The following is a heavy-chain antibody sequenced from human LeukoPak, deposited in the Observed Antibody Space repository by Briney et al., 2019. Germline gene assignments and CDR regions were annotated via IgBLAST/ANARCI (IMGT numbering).Heavy chain of an antibody. D-gene: IGHD2-15*01. V-gene: IGHV3-23*01. Sequence: PGGSLRLSCAATGFTFSSYAMSWVRQAPGKGLESLSAISGSGGSTYYADSVMGRFTISRDNAKNSLYLQMNSLRAEDTALYYCAKAAAENIVVVVAAIHLPLHFDYWGQGTLVTVSS. J-gene: IGHJ4*02. CDR2: ISGSGGST. CDR3: AKAAAENIVVVVAAIHLPLHFDY. CDR1: GFTFSSYA.